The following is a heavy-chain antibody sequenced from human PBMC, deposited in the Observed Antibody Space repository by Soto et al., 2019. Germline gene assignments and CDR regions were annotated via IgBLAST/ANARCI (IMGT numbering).Heavy chain of an antibody. CDR2: VYHSGYT. Sequence: QVQLQESGPGLVKPSETLSLTCTVSGGSISSHYWNWIRQPPGEGLEWIDYVYHSGYTSYNPSLKSRVTTSVDTSKNQFSLKLSSVTAADTAVYYCARMGPSYCSGATCYSEGVWIDSWGQGTLVTVSS. J-gene: IGHJ4*02. V-gene: IGHV4-59*11. D-gene: IGHD2-15*01. CDR3: ARMGPSYCSGATCYSEGVWIDS. CDR1: GGSISSHY.